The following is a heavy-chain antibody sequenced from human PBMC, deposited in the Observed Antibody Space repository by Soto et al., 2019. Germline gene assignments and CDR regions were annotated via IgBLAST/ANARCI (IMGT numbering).Heavy chain of an antibody. V-gene: IGHV5-10-1*01. CDR2: IDPSDSYT. J-gene: IGHJ3*02. D-gene: IGHD3-3*01. CDR3: ASVGVTIFGVVFPDS. CDR1: GYSFTSYW. Sequence: GESLKISCKGSGYSFTSYWISWVRQMPGKGLEWMGRIDPSDSYTNYSPSFQGHVTISADKSISTAYLQWSSLKASDTAMYYCASVGVTIFGVVFPDSWGQGTMVTVSS.